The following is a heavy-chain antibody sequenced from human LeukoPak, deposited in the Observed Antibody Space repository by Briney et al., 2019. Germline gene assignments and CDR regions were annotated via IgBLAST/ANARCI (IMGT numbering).Heavy chain of an antibody. Sequence: GGSLRLSCAASGFTFNNYGMHWVRRAPGKGLEWVAFIRYNGNNQYYADSVKGRFTISRDSSKNTLYLQMNSLKGDDTAVYYCAKDSAFYYIDVWGKGTTVIISS. CDR2: IRYNGNNQ. D-gene: IGHD3-10*01. CDR1: GFTFNNYG. J-gene: IGHJ6*03. V-gene: IGHV3-30*02. CDR3: AKDSAFYYIDV.